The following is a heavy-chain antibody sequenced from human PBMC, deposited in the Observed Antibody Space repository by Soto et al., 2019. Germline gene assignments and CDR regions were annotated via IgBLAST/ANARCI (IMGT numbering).Heavy chain of an antibody. Sequence: SETLSLTCAVYGGSFSGYYWSWIRQPPGKGLEWIGEINHSGSTNYNPSLKSRVTISVDTSKNQFSLKLSSVTAADTAVYYCARSAGRVVVPAAIIDYWGQGTLVTVS. D-gene: IGHD2-2*01. V-gene: IGHV4-34*01. CDR1: GGSFSGYY. J-gene: IGHJ4*02. CDR2: INHSGST. CDR3: ARSAGRVVVPAAIIDY.